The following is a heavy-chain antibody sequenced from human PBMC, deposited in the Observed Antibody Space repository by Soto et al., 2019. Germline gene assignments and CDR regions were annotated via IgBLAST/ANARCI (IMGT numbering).Heavy chain of an antibody. J-gene: IGHJ4*02. D-gene: IGHD2-15*01. CDR3: ATRYCSGGSCYPHLFDY. Sequence: QLQLQESGPGLVKPSETLSLTCTVSGGSISSSSYYWGWIRQPPGKGVGWVWSIYYSGSTHYNPAPHSQVTIPVDPSKHQLSLELSSVTAADTAVYYCATRYCSGGSCYPHLFDYWGQGTLVTVSS. V-gene: IGHV4-39*01. CDR1: GGSISSSSYY. CDR2: IYYSGST.